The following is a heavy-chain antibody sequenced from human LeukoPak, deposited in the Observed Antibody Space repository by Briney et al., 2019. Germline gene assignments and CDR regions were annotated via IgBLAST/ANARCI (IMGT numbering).Heavy chain of an antibody. V-gene: IGHV4-61*01. CDR3: ARDRREYCSDTSCYPQNYFDY. CDR2: IYYSGST. Sequence: KPSETLSLTCTVPGGSLSSGSYYWNWIRQPPGKGPEWIGDIYYSGSTNYNPSLKSRVTISVDTSKNQFSLKLSSVIAADTAVYYCARDRREYCSDTSCYPQNYFDYWGQGTLVTVSS. D-gene: IGHD2-2*01. J-gene: IGHJ4*02. CDR1: GGSLSSGSYY.